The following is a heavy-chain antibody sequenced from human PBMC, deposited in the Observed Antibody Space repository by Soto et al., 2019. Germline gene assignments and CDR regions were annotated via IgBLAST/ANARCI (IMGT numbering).Heavy chain of an antibody. CDR1: GGSISSYY. V-gene: IGHV4-59*08. Sequence: LSLTCTVSGGSISSYYWSWIRQPPGKGLEWIGYIYYSGSTNYNPSLKSRVTISVDTSKNQFSLKLSSVTAADTAVYYCARRRGYCSSTSCSPDYYYYYMDVWGKGT. CDR3: ARRRGYCSSTSCSPDYYYYYMDV. J-gene: IGHJ6*03. CDR2: IYYSGST. D-gene: IGHD2-2*01.